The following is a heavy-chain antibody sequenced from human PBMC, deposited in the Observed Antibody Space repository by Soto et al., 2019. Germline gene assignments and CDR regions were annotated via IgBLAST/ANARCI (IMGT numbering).Heavy chain of an antibody. CDR2: TSTDGGYK. J-gene: IGHJ3*02. CDR1: GFTFSTSV. D-gene: IGHD3-22*01. CDR3: AREIAPHEAFDI. V-gene: IGHV3-30-3*01. Sequence: PGGSLRLSCVASGFTFSTSVIHWVRQAPDRGLEWVAVTSTDGGYKNHADSVKGRFTISRDNSKNTLFLQLDSLRAEDTGVYYCAREIAPHEAFDIWGQGTMVTVSS.